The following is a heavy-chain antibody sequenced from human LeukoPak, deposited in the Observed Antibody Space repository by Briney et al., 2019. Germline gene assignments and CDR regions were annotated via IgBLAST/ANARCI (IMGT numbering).Heavy chain of an antibody. Sequence: PGGSLRLSCAASGFTFSSYSMNWVRHAPGKGLELVSSISSSSSYIYYADSVKGRFTISRDNAKNSLYLQMSSLRAEDTAVYYCARDAADDILTGSYGMDVWGQGTTVTVSS. V-gene: IGHV3-21*01. J-gene: IGHJ6*02. D-gene: IGHD3-9*01. CDR2: ISSSSSYI. CDR3: ARDAADDILTGSYGMDV. CDR1: GFTFSSYS.